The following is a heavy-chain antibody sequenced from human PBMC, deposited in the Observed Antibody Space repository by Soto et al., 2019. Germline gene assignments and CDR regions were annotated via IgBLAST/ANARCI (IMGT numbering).Heavy chain of an antibody. D-gene: IGHD5-12*01. V-gene: IGHV4-59*08. J-gene: IGHJ4*02. CDR3: ARHYGDGYDYVDY. Sequence: SRVTISQDTSKNQFSLKLSSVTAADTAVYYCARHYGDGYDYVDYWGQATLVTVSS.